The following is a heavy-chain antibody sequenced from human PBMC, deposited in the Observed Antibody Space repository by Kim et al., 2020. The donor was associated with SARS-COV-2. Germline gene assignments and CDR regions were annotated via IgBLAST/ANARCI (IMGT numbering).Heavy chain of an antibody. D-gene: IGHD3-10*01. J-gene: IGHJ4*02. Sequence: TLSLTCAVYGGSFSGYYWSWIRQPPGKGLEWIGEINHSGSTNYNPSLKSRVTISVDTSKNQFSLKLSSVTAADTAVYYCAGLYYYGSGSSNWGQGTLVTVSS. CDR3: AGLYYYGSGSSN. CDR1: GGSFSGYY. CDR2: INHSGST. V-gene: IGHV4-34*01.